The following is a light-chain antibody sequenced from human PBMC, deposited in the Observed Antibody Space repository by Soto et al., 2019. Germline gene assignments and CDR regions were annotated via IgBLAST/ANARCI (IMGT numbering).Light chain of an antibody. CDR3: QQSYSTLWT. CDR2: GTS. CDR1: QSISSY. J-gene: IGKJ1*01. V-gene: IGKV1-39*01. Sequence: DIQMTQSPSSLSASVGDRVTMTCRASQSISSYLNWYQQKPGKAPNLLIYGTSILQSGVPSRFSGSGSGTDFTLTISSLQPDDFATYYCQQSYSTLWTFGQGTKVDIK.